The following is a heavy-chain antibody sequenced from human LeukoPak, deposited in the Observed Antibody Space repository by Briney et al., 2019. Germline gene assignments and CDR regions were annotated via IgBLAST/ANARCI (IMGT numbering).Heavy chain of an antibody. Sequence: SGGPLRLSCAASGFIFSSYSMNWVRQAPGKGLEWVSYISSRSSTIYYADSVKGRFTISRDNAKNSLYLQINSLRAEDRAVYYCARDLSYYYDSSDPGAFDIWGQGTMVTVSS. V-gene: IGHV3-48*01. J-gene: IGHJ3*02. CDR1: GFIFSSYS. D-gene: IGHD3-22*01. CDR3: ARDLSYYYDSSDPGAFDI. CDR2: ISSRSSTI.